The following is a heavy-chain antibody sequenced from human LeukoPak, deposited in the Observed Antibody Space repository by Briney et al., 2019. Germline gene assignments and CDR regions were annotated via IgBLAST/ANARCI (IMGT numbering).Heavy chain of an antibody. V-gene: IGHV3-30*03. J-gene: IGHJ1*01. D-gene: IGHD2-15*01. CDR1: GFTFSSYG. CDR2: ISYDGSNK. Sequence: QPGRSLRLSCAASGFTFSSYGMHWVRQAPGKGLEWVAVISYDGSNKYYADSVKGRFTISRDNSKNTLYLQMNSLRAEDTAVYYCARMPLGYCSGGSCGGLQHWGQGTLVTVSS. CDR3: ARMPLGYCSGGSCGGLQH.